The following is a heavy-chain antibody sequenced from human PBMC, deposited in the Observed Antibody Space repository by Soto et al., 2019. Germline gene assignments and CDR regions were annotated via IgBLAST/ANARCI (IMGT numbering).Heavy chain of an antibody. CDR2: VSFDGNTR. V-gene: IGHV3-30*03. CDR3: ARDVPPRYSDSRDS. Sequence: QVQVVESGGGVVQPGGSLRLSCVASGFAFRSHGMHWARQAPGKGPEWVAGVSFDGNTRNYADSVKGRFTISRDTSRNTLYLPMNSLRPEDTAVYYCARDVPPRYSDSRDSWGPGTQVTVSA. D-gene: IGHD4-17*01. J-gene: IGHJ5*01. CDR1: GFAFRSHG.